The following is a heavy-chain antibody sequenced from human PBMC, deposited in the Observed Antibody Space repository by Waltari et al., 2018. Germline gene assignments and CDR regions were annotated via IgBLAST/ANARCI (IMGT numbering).Heavy chain of an antibody. CDR1: GGSISVTHYY. J-gene: IGHJ5*02. CDR3: ARSLCADVANCYSGTNNFFDP. CDR2: ILYSVTT. V-gene: IGHV4-39*01. D-gene: IGHD2-15*01. Sequence: QLQLQESGPGLVKPSETLSLTCVVSGGSISVTHYYWGWIRQPPVKGLEWIASILYSVTTYHNPSLMRRVSISLDTSQNQFSLRLSSLTAADTAIYYCARSLCADVANCYSGTNNFFDPWGQGTLVTVSS.